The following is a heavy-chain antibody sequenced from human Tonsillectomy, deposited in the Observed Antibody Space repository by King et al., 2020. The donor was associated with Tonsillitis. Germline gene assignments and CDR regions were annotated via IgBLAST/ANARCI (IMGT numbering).Heavy chain of an antibody. CDR3: AKDRDFWSPHGMDV. CDR2: ISGSGGST. Sequence: EVQLVESGGGLIQPGGSLRLSCAVSGFTFSSYAMNWVRQAPGKGLEWVSGISGSGGSTYYADSVEGRFAISRDNSKNTLYLQMNSLRAEDTAVYYCAKDRDFWSPHGMDVWGQGTTVSVSS. CDR1: GFTFSSYA. D-gene: IGHD3-3*01. V-gene: IGHV3-23*04. J-gene: IGHJ6*02.